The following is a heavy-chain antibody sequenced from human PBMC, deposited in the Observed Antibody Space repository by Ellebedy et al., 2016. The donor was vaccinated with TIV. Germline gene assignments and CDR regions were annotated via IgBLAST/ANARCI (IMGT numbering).Heavy chain of an antibody. D-gene: IGHD4-17*01. Sequence: GRSLRLSCAGSGFIFSRHWIHWVRQAPGKGLEWVANINQDGSEKHYVDSVKGRFTISRDNAKNSLYLQMNSLRVEDTAVYYCATDGSYGDYLSPTHAFVIWGQGTMVTVSS. J-gene: IGHJ3*02. CDR1: GFIFSRHW. V-gene: IGHV3-7*01. CDR3: ATDGSYGDYLSPTHAFVI. CDR2: INQDGSEK.